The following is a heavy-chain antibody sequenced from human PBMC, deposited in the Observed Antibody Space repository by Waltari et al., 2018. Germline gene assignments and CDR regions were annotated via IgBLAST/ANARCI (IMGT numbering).Heavy chain of an antibody. CDR2: MSSDGGSK. V-gene: IGHV3-30-3*01. CDR1: GFNISDYA. Sequence: QVQLVESGGGVVQPGKSLRVTFASSGFNISDYAMTLVRQAPGKGMEWVAVMSSDGGSKFYADSVKGRFIISRGKSKNTLYLQMNNLRVDDTAVYYCARVNQPYSSGWNPFDSWGQGTLVTVSS. J-gene: IGHJ4*02. CDR3: ARVNQPYSSGWNPFDS. D-gene: IGHD6-19*01.